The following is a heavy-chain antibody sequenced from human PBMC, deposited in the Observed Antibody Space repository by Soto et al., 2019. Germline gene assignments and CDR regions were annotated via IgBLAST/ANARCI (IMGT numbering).Heavy chain of an antibody. CDR2: ISSSSSYI. D-gene: IGHD3-3*01. V-gene: IGHV3-21*01. CDR3: ARDGLYYDFWSCYYHDPPVGGFDI. Sequence: GGSLRLSCAASGFTFSSYSMNWVRQAPGKGLEWVSSISSSSSYIYYADSVKGRFTISRDNAKNSLYLQMNSLRDEDTAVYYCARDGLYYDFWSCYYHDPPVGGFDIWGQGTMVTFSS. CDR1: GFTFSSYS. J-gene: IGHJ3*02.